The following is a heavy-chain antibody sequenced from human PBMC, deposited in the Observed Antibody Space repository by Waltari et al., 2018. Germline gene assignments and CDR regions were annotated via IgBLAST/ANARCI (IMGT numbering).Heavy chain of an antibody. CDR3: ARGYQTMVVTEYFQH. Sequence: QVQLVQSGAEAKKPGSSVKVSCKASGGHFSSYAIIWVLTAPGQGLEWMGGISPIFSTASDAQKFQGRVTITADESTSTAYMELSSLRSEDTAVYYCARGYQTMVVTEYFQHWGQGTLVTVSS. CDR1: GGHFSSYA. J-gene: IGHJ1*01. CDR2: ISPIFSTA. V-gene: IGHV1-69*13. D-gene: IGHD2-15*01.